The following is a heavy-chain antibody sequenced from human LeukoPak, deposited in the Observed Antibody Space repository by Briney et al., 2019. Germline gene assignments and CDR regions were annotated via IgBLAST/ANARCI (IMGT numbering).Heavy chain of an antibody. CDR1: GGSISSSSYY. CDR3: ARRSVAEDSSSPKGAFDI. CDR2: IYYSGST. V-gene: IGHV4-39*07. Sequence: SETLSLTCTVSGGSISSSSYYWGWIRQPPGKGLEWIGSIYYSGSTYYNPSLKSRVTISVDTSKNQFSLKLSSVTAADTAVYYCARRSVAEDSSSPKGAFDIWGQGTMVTVSS. D-gene: IGHD6-6*01. J-gene: IGHJ3*02.